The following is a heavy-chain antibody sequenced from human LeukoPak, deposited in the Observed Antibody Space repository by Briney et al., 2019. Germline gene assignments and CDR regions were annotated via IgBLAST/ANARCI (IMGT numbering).Heavy chain of an antibody. Sequence: GGSLRLSCAASGFTFSSYWMSWVRQAPGKGLEWVANIQQGGSEKYYVDSVKGRFTISRDNAKNSPFLQMNSLRAEDTAVYYCARCHSSSSGDYWGQGTLVTVSS. D-gene: IGHD6-6*01. J-gene: IGHJ4*02. CDR3: ARCHSSSSGDY. CDR2: IQQGGSEK. CDR1: GFTFSSYW. V-gene: IGHV3-7*05.